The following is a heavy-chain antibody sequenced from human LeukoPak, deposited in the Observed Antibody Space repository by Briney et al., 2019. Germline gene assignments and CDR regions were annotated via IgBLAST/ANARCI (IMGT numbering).Heavy chain of an antibody. D-gene: IGHD1-26*01. J-gene: IGHJ4*02. Sequence: GGSLRLSCAASGFTFGDHAMHWVRQATGKGLEWVSAVGIAADTFYPGSVKGRFTISRENAKNSLYLQMNSLRVEDTAVYYCVRQKKSHGNFDYWGQGTLVTVS. V-gene: IGHV3-13*01. CDR1: GFTFGDHA. CDR3: VRQKKSHGNFDY. CDR2: VGIAADT.